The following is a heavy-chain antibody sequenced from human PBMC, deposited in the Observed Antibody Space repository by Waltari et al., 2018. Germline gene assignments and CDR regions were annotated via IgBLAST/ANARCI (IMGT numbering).Heavy chain of an antibody. CDR2: INQDGSEK. J-gene: IGHJ4*02. V-gene: IGHV3-7*01. Sequence: EVQLVESGGGLVQPGGSLRLSCAGSGFTFSSNRMTWVRQAPGKGLDWVAVINQDGSEKHYVDSVKGRFTISRDNARRSLYLQMNSLRAEDTAVYYCARGGWVDNWGQGTLVTVSS. CDR1: GFTFSSNR. D-gene: IGHD1-26*01. CDR3: ARGGWVDN.